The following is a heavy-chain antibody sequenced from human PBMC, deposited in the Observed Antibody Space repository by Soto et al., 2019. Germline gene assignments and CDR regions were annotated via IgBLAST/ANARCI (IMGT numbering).Heavy chain of an antibody. CDR2: ISSSGSTI. Sequence: QVQLVESGGGLVKPGGSLRLSCAASGFTFSDYYMSWIRQAPGKGLEWVSYISSSGSTIYYADSVKGRFTISRDNAKNSLYLQMNSLRAEDTAVYYCARGQLNPEFIVLMVYADYWRQGSLVTVSS. V-gene: IGHV3-11*01. CDR3: ARGQLNPEFIVLMVYADY. D-gene: IGHD2-8*01. J-gene: IGHJ4*02. CDR1: GFTFSDYY.